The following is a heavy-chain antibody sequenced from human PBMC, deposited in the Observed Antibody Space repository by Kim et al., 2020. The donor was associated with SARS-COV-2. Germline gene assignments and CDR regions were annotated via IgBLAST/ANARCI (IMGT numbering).Heavy chain of an antibody. Sequence: GGSLRLSCAASGFSFGSSWMSWVRQAPGKGPEWVAKIKQDGSEKHYVDSVKGRFTISRDNARKSLFLEMTNLRDEDTAVYFCARGRDYDFVWGNLRFRGFDYWGQGTLVTVSS. D-gene: IGHD3-16*01. CDR3: ARGRDYDFVWGNLRFRGFDY. J-gene: IGHJ4*02. V-gene: IGHV3-7*03. CDR2: IKQDGSEK. CDR1: GFSFGSSW.